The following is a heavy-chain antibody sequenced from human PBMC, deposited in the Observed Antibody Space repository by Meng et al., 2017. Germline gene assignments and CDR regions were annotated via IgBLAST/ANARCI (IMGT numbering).Heavy chain of an antibody. D-gene: IGHD3-16*01. J-gene: IGHJ4*02. V-gene: IGHV4-61*01. CDR3: ARTRGDYYFDY. Sequence: VPLETSGLCLLRLSETQIVTCNVCGVSVTVGSHYWSWMGLLPGKGLEWIGYIDYGGSTSYNPSLRSRVTISVDTSNNQFSLKLSSVTAADTAVFYCARTRGDYYFDYWGQGTLVTVSS. CDR1: GVSVTVGSHY. CDR2: IDYGGST.